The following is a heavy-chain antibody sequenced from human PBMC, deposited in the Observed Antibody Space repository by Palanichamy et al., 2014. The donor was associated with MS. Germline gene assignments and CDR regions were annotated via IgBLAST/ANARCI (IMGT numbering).Heavy chain of an antibody. CDR3: ARGGSVPSGRFAD. CDR2: ITGGGTT. CDR1: GFTFSTYV. D-gene: IGHD2-2*01. Sequence: EVQLLESGGGLVQPGGSLRLSCAASGFTFSTYVMSWVRQAPGKGLEWVSGITGGGTTYFADSVKGRFTVSRDNSQNTLYLQMNSLRDEDTAVYYCARGGSVPSGRFADWGQGTLVIVSS. J-gene: IGHJ4*02. V-gene: IGHV3-23*01.